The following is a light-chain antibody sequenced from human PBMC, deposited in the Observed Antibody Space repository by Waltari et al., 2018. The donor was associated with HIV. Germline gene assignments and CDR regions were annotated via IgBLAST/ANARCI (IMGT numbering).Light chain of an antibody. Sequence: SYELTQPPSVSVSPGQNASITRSGDKLDDKYAYWYQQKPGQSPVLIIYQDTKRPSGIPERFSGSNSGNTATLTISGTQAMDEADYYCQAWDTRNVVFGGGTKLTVL. J-gene: IGLJ2*01. CDR3: QAWDTRNVV. V-gene: IGLV3-1*01. CDR2: QDT. CDR1: KLDDKY.